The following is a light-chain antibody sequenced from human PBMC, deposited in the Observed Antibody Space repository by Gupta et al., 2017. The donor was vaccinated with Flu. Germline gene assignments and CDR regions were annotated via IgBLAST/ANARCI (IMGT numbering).Light chain of an antibody. CDR3: QAWNNNTAI. V-gene: IGLV3-1*01. CDR2: QDT. J-gene: IGLJ2*01. Sequence: SPGKSARVTCSGDELEEKDVFWYQQKPGQSALLVIYQDTKRPSGIHEQFSGSNSGNTATLTIGGTQAIDEADYYCQAWNNNTAIFGGGTRLTVL. CDR1: ELEEKD.